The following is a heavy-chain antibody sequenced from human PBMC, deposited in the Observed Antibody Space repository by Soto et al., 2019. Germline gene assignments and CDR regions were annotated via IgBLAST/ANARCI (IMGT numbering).Heavy chain of an antibody. CDR2: ISSSSSYI. V-gene: IGHV3-21*01. CDR3: ARDREFSLLWFGEGDYYYGMDV. D-gene: IGHD3-10*01. Sequence: GGSLRLSCAASGFTFSSYSMNWVRQAPGKGLEWVSSISSSSSYIYYADSVKGRFTISRDNAKNSLYLQMNSLRAEDTAVYYCARDREFSLLWFGEGDYYYGMDVWGQGTTVTVSS. CDR1: GFTFSSYS. J-gene: IGHJ6*02.